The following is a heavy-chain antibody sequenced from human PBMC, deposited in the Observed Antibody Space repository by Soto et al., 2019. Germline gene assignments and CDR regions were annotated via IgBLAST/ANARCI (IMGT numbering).Heavy chain of an antibody. CDR2: INSGGIT. V-gene: IGHV4-34*01. D-gene: IGHD2-21*02. CDR1: GGSFIGYL. Sequence: QVQLQQWGGGLFKPAETLSLNCTVSGGSFIGYLYNWIRQAPGRGPEWIVEINSGGITKDNPCLKSRLNPSVDTSKKQFSLTLKPLTAADTAVYYCDPNPRLLVPWGQGSLVIVSS. J-gene: IGHJ5*02. CDR3: DPNPRLLVP.